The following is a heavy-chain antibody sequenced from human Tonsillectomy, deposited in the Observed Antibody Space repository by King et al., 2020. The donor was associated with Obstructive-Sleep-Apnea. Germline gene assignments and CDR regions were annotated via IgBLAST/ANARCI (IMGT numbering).Heavy chain of an antibody. CDR3: ARQRYYYDSSGYYYPAFDH. J-gene: IGHJ4*02. CDR2: IFDSGNT. D-gene: IGHD3-22*01. CDR1: GGSISTYY. V-gene: IGHV4-59*01. Sequence: QLQESGPGLVKPSETLSLTCTVSGGSISTYYWSWIRQPPGTGLEWIGYIFDSGNTRYNPALKSRVTISVDTSKNQFPLRLSSVTSADTAVYYCARQRYYYDSSGYYYPAFDHWGRGTLVTVSS.